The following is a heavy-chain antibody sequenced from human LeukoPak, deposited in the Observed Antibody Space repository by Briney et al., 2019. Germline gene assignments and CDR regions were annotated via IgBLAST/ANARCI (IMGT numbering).Heavy chain of an antibody. CDR3: ARVGSNVPDAFDI. J-gene: IGHJ3*02. CDR1: GGSISSSNW. Sequence: PSETLSLTCAVSGGSISSSNWWSWVRRPPVKGLEWIGEIYHSGSTNYNPSLKSRVTISVDKSKNQFSLKLSSVTAADTAVYYCARVGSNVPDAFDIWGQGTMVTVSS. CDR2: IYHSGST. V-gene: IGHV4-4*02. D-gene: IGHD4-23*01.